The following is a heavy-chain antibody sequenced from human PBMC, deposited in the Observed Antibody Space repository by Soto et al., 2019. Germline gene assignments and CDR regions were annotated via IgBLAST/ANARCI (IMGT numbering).Heavy chain of an antibody. V-gene: IGHV3-30-3*01. D-gene: IGHD1-26*01. CDR1: GFTFSSYA. CDR2: ISYDGSNK. J-gene: IGHJ4*02. CDR3: ARDQGGSYAPFDY. Sequence: QVQLVESGGGVVQPGRSLRLSCAASGFTFSSYAMHWVRQAPGKGLEWVAVISYDGSNKYYADSVKGRFTISRDNSKNTLYLQMNSLRAEDTAVYYCARDQGGSYAPFDYWGQGTLVTVSS.